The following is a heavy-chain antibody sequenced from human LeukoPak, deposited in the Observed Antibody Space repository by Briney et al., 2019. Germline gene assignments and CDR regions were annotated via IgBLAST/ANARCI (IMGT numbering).Heavy chain of an antibody. CDR3: ARDTDYYDSSGYNKGRYFDL. V-gene: IGHV4-59*01. J-gene: IGHJ2*01. CDR2: IYYSGST. Sequence: PSETLSLTCTVSGGSISSYYWSWIRQPPGKGLEWIGYIYYSGSTNYNPSLKSRVTISVDTSKNQFSLKLSSVTAADTAVYYCARDTDYYDSSGYNKGRYFDLWGRGTLVTVSS. D-gene: IGHD3-22*01. CDR1: GGSISSYY.